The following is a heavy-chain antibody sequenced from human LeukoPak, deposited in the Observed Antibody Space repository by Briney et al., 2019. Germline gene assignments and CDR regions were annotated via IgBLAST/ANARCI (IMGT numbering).Heavy chain of an antibody. D-gene: IGHD3-16*01. CDR2: INHSGST. V-gene: IGHV4-34*01. CDR3: ARVGDYALKD. J-gene: IGHJ4*02. Sequence: SETLSLTCAVYGGSFSGYYWSWIRQPPGKGLEWIGEINHSGSTNYNPSLKSRVTMSVDTSKNQFSLKLSSVTAADTAVYYCARVGDYALKDWGQGTLVTVSS. CDR1: GGSFSGYY.